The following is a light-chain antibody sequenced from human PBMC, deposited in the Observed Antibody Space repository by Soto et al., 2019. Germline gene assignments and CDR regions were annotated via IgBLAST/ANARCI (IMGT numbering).Light chain of an antibody. Sequence: QSVLTQPRSVSGSPGQSVTSPCPGTSMVVGGFNYFSWYQQHPGKPPKLMIYDASKRPSGVPDRFSGSKSGNTASLTISGLQAEDEADYYCCSYAGSYSYVFGTGTKLTVL. V-gene: IGLV2-11*01. CDR2: DAS. J-gene: IGLJ1*01. CDR3: CSYAGSYSYV. CDR1: SMVVGGFNY.